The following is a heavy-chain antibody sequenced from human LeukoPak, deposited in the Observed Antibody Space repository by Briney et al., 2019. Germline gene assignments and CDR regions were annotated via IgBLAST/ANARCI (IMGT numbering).Heavy chain of an antibody. D-gene: IGHD3-9*01. V-gene: IGHV3-7*01. CDR2: IKQDGSEK. CDR1: RFTFNSYA. J-gene: IGHJ5*02. Sequence: PPGGSLRLSCAASRFTFNSYAMTWVRQAPGKGLEWVANIKQDGSEKYYVDSVKGRFTISRDNAKNSLYLQMNSLRAEDTAVYYCARDLTGPWGQGTLVTVSS. CDR3: ARDLTGP.